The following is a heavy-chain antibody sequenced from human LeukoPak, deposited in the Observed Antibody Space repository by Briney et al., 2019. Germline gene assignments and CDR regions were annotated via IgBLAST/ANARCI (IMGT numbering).Heavy chain of an antibody. V-gene: IGHV3-23*01. Sequence: GGSLRLSCAASGFSFSSYAMSWVRQAPGKGLEWVSAISGSGGSTYYADSVKGRFTISSDNSKNTLYLQMNSLRAEDTAVYYCAKDPRPGYYFGGMDVWGQGTTVTVSS. CDR3: AKDPRPGYYFGGMDV. CDR2: ISGSGGST. CDR1: GFSFSSYA. D-gene: IGHD3-9*01. J-gene: IGHJ6*02.